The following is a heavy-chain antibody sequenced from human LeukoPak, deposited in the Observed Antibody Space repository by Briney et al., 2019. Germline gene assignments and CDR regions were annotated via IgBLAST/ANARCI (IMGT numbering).Heavy chain of an antibody. D-gene: IGHD3-9*01. CDR3: ARGPDILTGYYFYFDY. CDR1: GGSISSYY. CDR2: IYYSGST. Sequence: SETLSLTCTVSGGSISSYYWSWIRQPLGKGLEWIGYIYYSGSTNYNPSLKSRVTISVDTSKNQFSLKLSSVTAADTAVYYCARGPDILTGYYFYFDYWGQGTLVTVSS. V-gene: IGHV4-59*01. J-gene: IGHJ4*02.